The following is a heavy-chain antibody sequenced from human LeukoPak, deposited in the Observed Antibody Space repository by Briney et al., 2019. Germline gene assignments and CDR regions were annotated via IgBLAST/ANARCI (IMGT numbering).Heavy chain of an antibody. CDR2: IRYDGSNK. V-gene: IGHV3-30*02. D-gene: IGHD3-10*01. CDR3: AKDVERMVRGVIGNWFDY. Sequence: GGSLRLSCAASGFTFSSYGMHWVRQAPGKGLERVAFIRYDGSNKYYADSLKGRFTISRDNSKNTLYLQMNSLRAEDTAVYYCAKDVERMVRGVIGNWFDYWGQGTLVTVSS. CDR1: GFTFSSYG. J-gene: IGHJ4*02.